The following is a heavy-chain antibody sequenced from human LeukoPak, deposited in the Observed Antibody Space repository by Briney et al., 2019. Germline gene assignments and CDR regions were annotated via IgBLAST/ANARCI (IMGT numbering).Heavy chain of an antibody. J-gene: IGHJ2*01. V-gene: IGHV3-21*01. Sequence: PGGSLRLSCAASGFTFSSYSMNWVRQAPGKGLEWVSSISSSSSYIYYADSVKGRFTISRDNAKNSLYLQMNSLRAEDTAVYYCARDWATTVTRGYFDLWGRGTLVTVSS. CDR1: GFTFSSYS. CDR2: ISSSSSYI. CDR3: ARDWATTVTRGYFDL. D-gene: IGHD4-17*01.